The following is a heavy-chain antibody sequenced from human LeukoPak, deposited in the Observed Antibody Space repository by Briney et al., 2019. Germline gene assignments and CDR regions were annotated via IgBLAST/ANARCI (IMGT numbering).Heavy chain of an antibody. CDR3: ANPARKYDFWSGYYLN. V-gene: IGHV3-30*18. CDR1: GFTFSSYG. CDR2: ISYDGSNK. D-gene: IGHD3-3*01. J-gene: IGHJ4*02. Sequence: GGSLRLSCAASGFTFSSYGMHWVRQAPGKGLEWVAVISYDGSNKYYADSVKGRFTISRDNSKNTLYLQMNSLRVEDTAVYYCANPARKYDFWSGYYLNWGQGTLVTVSS.